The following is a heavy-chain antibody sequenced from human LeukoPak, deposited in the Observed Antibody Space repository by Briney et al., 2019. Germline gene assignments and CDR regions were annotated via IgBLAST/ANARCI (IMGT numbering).Heavy chain of an antibody. J-gene: IGHJ4*02. V-gene: IGHV4-38-2*02. D-gene: IGHD6-25*01. CDR2: IYHSGST. Sequence: ESSETLSLTCTVSGYSISSGYYWGWIRQPPGKGLEWIGSIYHSGSTNYSPSLKSRVTISVDKSKNQFSLTLSSVTAADTAVYFCGTTEHDSGGYWGQGTLVTVSS. CDR1: GYSISSGYY. CDR3: GTTEHDSGGY.